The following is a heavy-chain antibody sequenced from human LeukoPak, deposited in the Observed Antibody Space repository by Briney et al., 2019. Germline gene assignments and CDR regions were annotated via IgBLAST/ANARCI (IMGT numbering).Heavy chain of an antibody. J-gene: IGHJ1*01. V-gene: IGHV3-30*02. D-gene: IGHD6-19*01. CDR3: AKKKEFQKDIAVADGYFQH. CDR1: GFTFSSYG. Sequence: PGGSLRLSCAASGFTFSSYGMHWVRQAPGKGLEWVAFIRYDGSNKYYADSVKGRFTISRDNSKNTLYLQMNSLRAEDTAVYYCAKKKEFQKDIAVADGYFQHWGQGTLVTVSS. CDR2: IRYDGSNK.